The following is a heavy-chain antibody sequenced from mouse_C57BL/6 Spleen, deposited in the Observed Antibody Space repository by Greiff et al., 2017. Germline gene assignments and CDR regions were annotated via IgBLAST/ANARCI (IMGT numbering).Heavy chain of an antibody. D-gene: IGHD1-1*01. CDR2: IDPSDSDT. CDR3: ARKRRIGYYGSSYYIDY. Sequence: HVQLQQPGAELVKPGASVKLSCKASGYTFTSYWMKWVKQRPGQGLEWIGEIDPSDSDTNYNQQFKGKATLTVDQSSCPASMQLSSLTSEDSAVYYCARKRRIGYYGSSYYIDYWGQGTTLTVSS. CDR1: GYTFTSYW. V-gene: IGHV1-50*01. J-gene: IGHJ2*01.